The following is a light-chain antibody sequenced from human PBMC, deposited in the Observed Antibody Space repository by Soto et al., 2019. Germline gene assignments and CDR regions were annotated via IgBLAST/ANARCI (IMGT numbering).Light chain of an antibody. V-gene: IGLV2-8*01. J-gene: IGLJ1*01. CDR2: EVN. Sequence: QSVLTQPTSASGSPGQSVAISCTGTSSDVGGYNYVSWYQQHPGTAPKLMIYEVNQRPSGVPDRFSGSKSGNTASLTVSGLQAEDEADYYCSSYAGSSNVFGTGTKVTVL. CDR3: SSYAGSSNV. CDR1: SSDVGGYNY.